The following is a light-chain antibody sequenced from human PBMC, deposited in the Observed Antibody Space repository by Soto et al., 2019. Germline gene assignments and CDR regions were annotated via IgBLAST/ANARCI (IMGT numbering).Light chain of an antibody. CDR1: SSDV. CDR2: DVD. V-gene: IGLV2-11*01. Sequence: QSVLTQSRSVSGSPGQSVTISCTGTSSDVSWYQHHPGKAPKLMIYDVDKRPSGVPNRFSTSKSGNTASLTISGLQADDEGDYYCSSYAGGHVWVFGGGTKLTVL. CDR3: SSYAGGHVWV. J-gene: IGLJ3*02.